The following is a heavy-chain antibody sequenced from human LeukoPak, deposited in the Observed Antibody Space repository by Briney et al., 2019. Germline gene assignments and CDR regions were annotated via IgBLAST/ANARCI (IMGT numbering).Heavy chain of an antibody. V-gene: IGHV1-18*01. CDR1: GYSFTSYG. J-gene: IGHJ4*02. Sequence: ASVKVSCKASGYSFTSYGISWVRQAPGQGLEWMGWISAYNGNTNYAQRLQGRVTMTTDTSTSTAYMELRSLTSDDTAVYYCARIPSGGPFDYWGQGTLVTVSS. D-gene: IGHD2-15*01. CDR2: ISAYNGNT. CDR3: ARIPSGGPFDY.